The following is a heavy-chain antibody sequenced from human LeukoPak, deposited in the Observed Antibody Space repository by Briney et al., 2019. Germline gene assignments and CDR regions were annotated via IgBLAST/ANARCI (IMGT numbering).Heavy chain of an antibody. Sequence: EASVKVSCKASGYTFTGHYVHWVRQAPGQGLEWMGWINGNTGDTNYAQRFQGRVTMIRETSISTMYMELSRLRSDDTAVYYCAREYSSSLFDYWGQGTLVTVSS. CDR1: GYTFTGHY. CDR3: AREYSSSLFDY. V-gene: IGHV1-2*02. D-gene: IGHD6-13*01. J-gene: IGHJ4*02. CDR2: INGNTGDT.